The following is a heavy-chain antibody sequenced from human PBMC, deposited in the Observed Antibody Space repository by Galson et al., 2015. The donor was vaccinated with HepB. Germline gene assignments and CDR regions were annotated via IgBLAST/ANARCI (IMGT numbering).Heavy chain of an antibody. CDR1: GFTVTNNW. CDR3: AKGVNLYYFDY. CDR2: IEEDETTK. D-gene: IGHD3-10*01. V-gene: IGHV3-7*03. Sequence: SLRLSCAVSGFTVTNNWMTWLRQAPGKGLEWVASIEEDETTKHYVDSVKGRFTLSKDRAENTLYLQMSSLRAEDTAIYYCAKGVNLYYFDYWGQGTLVTVSS. J-gene: IGHJ4*02.